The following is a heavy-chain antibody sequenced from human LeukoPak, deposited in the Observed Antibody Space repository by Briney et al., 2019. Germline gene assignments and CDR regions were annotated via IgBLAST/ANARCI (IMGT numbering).Heavy chain of an antibody. J-gene: IGHJ6*03. CDR1: GYTFTSYY. D-gene: IGHD3-10*01. CDR3: ARGPGYYYGSGSPDYYYMDV. V-gene: IGHV1-46*01. CDR2: INPSGDST. Sequence: GASVKVSCKASGYTFTSYYMHWVRQAPGQGLEWMGIINPSGDSTSYAQKFQGRVTMTRDMSTSTVYMELSSLRSEDTAVYYCARGPGYYYGSGSPDYYYMDVWGKGTTVTVSS.